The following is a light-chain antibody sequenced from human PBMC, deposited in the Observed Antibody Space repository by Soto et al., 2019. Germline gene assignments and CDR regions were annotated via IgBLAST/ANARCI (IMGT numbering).Light chain of an antibody. J-gene: IGKJ3*01. CDR1: KGIGSY. CDR3: QQYSTYPLT. V-gene: IGKV1-8*01. Sequence: AIRMTQSPSSFSASTGDRVTITCRASKGIGSYLAWYQQKPGQAPKLLIYAASTLQSGVPSRFSGSGSGTDFTLTIRCLQSEDFATYYCQQYSTYPLTFGPGTKVEIK. CDR2: AAS.